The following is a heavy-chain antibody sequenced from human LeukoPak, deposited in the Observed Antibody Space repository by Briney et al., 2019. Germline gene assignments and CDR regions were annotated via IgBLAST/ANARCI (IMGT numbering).Heavy chain of an antibody. CDR1: GYTFTSYG. Sequence: ASVKVSCKASGYTFTSYGISWVRQAPGQGLEWMGWINPNSGGTNYAQKFQGRVTMTRDTSISTAYMELSRLRSDDTAVYYCARDHSARTRYCGGDCYYNWFDPWGQGTLVTVSS. CDR2: INPNSGGT. J-gene: IGHJ5*02. V-gene: IGHV1-2*02. D-gene: IGHD2-21*02. CDR3: ARDHSARTRYCGGDCYYNWFDP.